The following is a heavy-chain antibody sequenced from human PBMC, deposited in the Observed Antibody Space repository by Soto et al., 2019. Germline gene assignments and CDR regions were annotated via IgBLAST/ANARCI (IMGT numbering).Heavy chain of an antibody. V-gene: IGHV5-51*01. CDR1: EYSFTTYW. CDR3: ARHEATYYNFYGMDV. Sequence: GESLKISCKSYEYSFTTYWIAWVRQMPGKGLEWMGSIHPGESDTRYSPSFQGQVTISADRSITTAYLQWSSLKASGTAMYYCARHEATYYNFYGMDVWGQGTTVTVSS. CDR2: IHPGESDT. J-gene: IGHJ6*02.